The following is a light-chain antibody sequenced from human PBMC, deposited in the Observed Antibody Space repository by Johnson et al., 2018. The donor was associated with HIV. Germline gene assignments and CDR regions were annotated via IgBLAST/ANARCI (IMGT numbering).Light chain of an antibody. CDR2: DNN. J-gene: IGLJ1*01. Sequence: QSVLTQPPSVSAAPGQKVTISCSGSSSNIGNNYVSWYQQLPGTAPKLLIYDNNKRPSGIPDRFSGSKSGTSATLGITGLQTGDEAYYYCGIWDSSLSGYVFGTGTKVTVL. CDR1: SSNIGNNY. V-gene: IGLV1-51*01. CDR3: GIWDSSLSGYV.